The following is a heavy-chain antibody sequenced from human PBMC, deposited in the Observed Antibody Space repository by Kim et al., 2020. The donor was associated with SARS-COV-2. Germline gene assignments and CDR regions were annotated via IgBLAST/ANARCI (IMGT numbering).Heavy chain of an antibody. Sequence: RPSLKSRLTISKDSSKNTVVLTMTNMDPVDTATYYCAHRPFGVVTPYFDYWGQGTLVTVSS. V-gene: IGHV2-5*01. D-gene: IGHD2-21*02. CDR3: AHRPFGVVTPYFDY. J-gene: IGHJ4*02.